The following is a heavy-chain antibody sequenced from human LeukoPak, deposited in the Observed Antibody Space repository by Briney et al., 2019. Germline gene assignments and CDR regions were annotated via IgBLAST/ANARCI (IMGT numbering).Heavy chain of an antibody. Sequence: SETLSLTCTVSGGSISSYYWSWIRQPPGKGLEWIGYIYYSGSTNFNPSLKSRVTISVDTSKNQFSLKLSSVTAAGTAVYYCARGVLLWFGELLWVDYWGQGTLVTVSS. CDR1: GGSISSYY. D-gene: IGHD3-10*01. J-gene: IGHJ4*02. CDR2: IYYSGST. CDR3: ARGVLLWFGELLWVDY. V-gene: IGHV4-59*01.